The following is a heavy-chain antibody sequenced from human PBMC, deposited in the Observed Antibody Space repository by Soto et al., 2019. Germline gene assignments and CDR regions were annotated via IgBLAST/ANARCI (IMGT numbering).Heavy chain of an antibody. D-gene: IGHD1-1*01. CDR2: VSGSGART. Sequence: EVQLLESGGGLAQPGGSLRLSCAASGFTFSDYAMTWVRQAPGKGLAWVAGVSGSGARTYYADSVRGRFTVSRDNAESALFLQVNSLRPEDTAVYFCAKYADDAEYGVFDLCGQGTMVTVSS. CDR1: GFTFSDYA. CDR3: AKYADDAEYGVFDL. V-gene: IGHV3-23*01. J-gene: IGHJ3*01.